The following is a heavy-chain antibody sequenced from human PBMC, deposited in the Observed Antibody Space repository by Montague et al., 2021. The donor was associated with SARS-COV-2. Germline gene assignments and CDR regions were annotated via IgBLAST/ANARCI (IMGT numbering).Heavy chain of an antibody. D-gene: IGHD6-19*01. Sequence: SETLSLTCAVYGGSFSGYYLNWIRQPPGKGLEWIGEINHSGSTNXNPSLKSRVTISVDTSKNQFSLKLSSVTAADTAVYYCTRGSRQWLVRTPHYYYFDYWGQGTLVTVSS. CDR1: GGSFSGYY. CDR2: INHSGST. CDR3: TRGSRQWLVRTPHYYYFDY. J-gene: IGHJ4*02. V-gene: IGHV4-34*01.